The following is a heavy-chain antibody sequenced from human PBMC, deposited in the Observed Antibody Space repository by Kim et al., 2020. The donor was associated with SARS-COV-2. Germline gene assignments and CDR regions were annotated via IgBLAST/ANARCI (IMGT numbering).Heavy chain of an antibody. CDR1: GFTFSSYS. D-gene: IGHD1-26*01. Sequence: GGSLRLSCAASGFTFSSYSMNWVRQASGKGLEWVSSISSSSSYIYYADSVKGRFTISRDNAKNSLYLQMNSLRAEDTAVYYCARDQLAMGATSYYYYGMDVRVQGTAFTV. V-gene: IGHV3-21*01. CDR2: ISSSSSYI. CDR3: ARDQLAMGATSYYYYGMDV. J-gene: IGHJ6*02.